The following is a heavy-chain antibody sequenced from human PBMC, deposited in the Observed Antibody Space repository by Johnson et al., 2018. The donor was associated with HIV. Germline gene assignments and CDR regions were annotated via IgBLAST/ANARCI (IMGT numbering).Heavy chain of an antibody. D-gene: IGHD6-6*01. CDR3: AKGVYSSSSHDAFDI. CDR2: IKQDGSEK. V-gene: IGHV3-7*03. J-gene: IGHJ3*02. CDR1: GFTFSSYW. Sequence: VQLVESGGGLVQPGGSLRLSCAASGFTFSSYWMSWVRQAPGKGLEWVANIKQDGSEKYYVDSVKGRFTISRDNAKNSLYLQMNSLTAEDTALYYCAKGVYSSSSHDAFDIWGQGTMVTVSS.